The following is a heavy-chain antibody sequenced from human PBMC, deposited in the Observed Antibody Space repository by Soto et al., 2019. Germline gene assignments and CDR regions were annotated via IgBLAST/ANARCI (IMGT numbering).Heavy chain of an antibody. Sequence: QVQLVESGGGVVQPGRSLRLSCAASGFTFSSYAMHWVRQAPGKGLEWVAVISYDGSNKYYADSVKGRFTISRDNSKNTLYLQMNSLRAEDTAVYYCARDDLDMATISPIGQGSCIDYWGQGTLVTVSS. CDR3: ARDDLDMATISPIGQGSCIDY. V-gene: IGHV3-30-3*01. CDR2: ISYDGSNK. J-gene: IGHJ4*02. D-gene: IGHD5-12*01. CDR1: GFTFSSYA.